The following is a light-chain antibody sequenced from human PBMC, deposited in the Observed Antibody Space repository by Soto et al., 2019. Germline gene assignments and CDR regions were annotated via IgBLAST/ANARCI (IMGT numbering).Light chain of an antibody. J-gene: IGKJ4*01. Sequence: DIQMTQSPSTLSAYVGDRVTITCRASQSISSWLAWYQQKPGKAPKLLIYYASSLESGVPSRFSGSGSGTEFTLTISSLQPDDFATYYCQQYNRYLLTFGGGTKVEIK. CDR2: YAS. CDR3: QQYNRYLLT. CDR1: QSISSW. V-gene: IGKV1-5*01.